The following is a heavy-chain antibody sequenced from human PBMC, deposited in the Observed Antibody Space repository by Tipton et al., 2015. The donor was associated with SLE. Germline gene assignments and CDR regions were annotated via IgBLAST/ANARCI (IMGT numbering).Heavy chain of an antibody. J-gene: IGHJ6*03. CDR1: GGSFSGYY. CDR3: ASPQWLVKPPNYYMDV. Sequence: TLSLTCAVYGGSFSGYYWSWIRQPPGKGLEWIGEINHSGSTNYNPSLKSRVTISVDTSKNQFSLKLSSVTAADTAVYYCASPQWLVKPPNYYMDVWGKGTTVTVSS. CDR2: INHSGST. V-gene: IGHV4-34*01. D-gene: IGHD6-19*01.